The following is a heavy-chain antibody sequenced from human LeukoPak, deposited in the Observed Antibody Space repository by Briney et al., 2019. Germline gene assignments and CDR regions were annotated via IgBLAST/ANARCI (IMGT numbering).Heavy chain of an antibody. D-gene: IGHD3-10*01. CDR2: ISRSGST. V-gene: IGHV4-34*01. CDR1: VGSFSCYY. J-gene: IGHJ4*02. CDR3: ARGASSGSYYNQSFDY. Sequence: SETLSLTCAVYVGSFSCYYCGWIRQPPGKGLEWIREISRSGSTNYKPPLKSRVTISVDTSKSQFSLKLSSVTAADTAVYYCARGASSGSYYNQSFDYCGQGTLVTVSS.